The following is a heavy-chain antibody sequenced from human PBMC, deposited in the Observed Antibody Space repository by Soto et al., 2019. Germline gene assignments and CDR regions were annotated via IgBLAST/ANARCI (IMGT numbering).Heavy chain of an antibody. V-gene: IGHV3-33*01. CDR1: RFTFSGHA. Sequence: QVQLVESGGGVAQPGRSLRLSCTVSRFTFSGHAMHWVRQAPGKGLEWVTQIWYDGSNKYYAESVKGRFTISRDNSKSTLFRPLNTLRAEATAVYSCARKGQALAPYALDDWDQGTSVT. CDR2: IWYDGSNK. CDR3: ARKGQALAPYALDD. J-gene: IGHJ6*02. D-gene: IGHD6-13*01.